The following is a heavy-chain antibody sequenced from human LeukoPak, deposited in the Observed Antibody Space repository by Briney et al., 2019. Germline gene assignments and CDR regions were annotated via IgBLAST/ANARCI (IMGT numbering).Heavy chain of an antibody. J-gene: IGHJ4*02. CDR3: AKQSAGSAAWYSLHYDL. CDR1: GFTFSSYA. CDR2: ISGSGGST. D-gene: IGHD3-22*01. V-gene: IGHV3-23*01. Sequence: GGSLRLSCAASGFTFSSYAMSWVRQAPGKGLEWVSAISGSGGSTYYADSVKGRFTISRDNSKDTLYLQMNGLRAEDTAVYFCAKQSAGSAAWYSLHYDLWGQGTLVTVSS.